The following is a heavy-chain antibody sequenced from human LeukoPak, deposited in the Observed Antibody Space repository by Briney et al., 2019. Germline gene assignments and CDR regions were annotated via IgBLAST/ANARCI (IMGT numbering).Heavy chain of an antibody. CDR3: AKDVGEVAGTGAFDI. D-gene: IGHD6-19*01. CDR2: ISWNSGAI. V-gene: IGHV3-9*01. CDR1: GFTFVNYP. Sequence: GGSMRLSCAASGFTFVNYPTNCIRKTQGKALDWAPGISWNSGAIGYADSVKGRFTISRDNVKNSLYLQMNGLRADDTAFYYCAKDVGEVAGTGAFDIWGQGTMVTVSS. J-gene: IGHJ3*02.